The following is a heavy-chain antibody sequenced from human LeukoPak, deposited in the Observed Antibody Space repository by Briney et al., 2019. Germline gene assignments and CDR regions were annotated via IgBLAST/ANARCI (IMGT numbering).Heavy chain of an antibody. V-gene: IGHV5-51*01. CDR2: IDPSDSEA. CDR1: GYSFTSYW. D-gene: IGHD5-18*01. Sequence: GESLKISCKASGYSFTSYWIGWVRQLPGKGLEWMGIIDPSDSEARYTPSFQGQVTISVDKSLTTAYLQWNSLKASDTAMYYCARQTAMGRSGDYWGQGTLVTVSS. CDR3: ARQTAMGRSGDY. J-gene: IGHJ4*02.